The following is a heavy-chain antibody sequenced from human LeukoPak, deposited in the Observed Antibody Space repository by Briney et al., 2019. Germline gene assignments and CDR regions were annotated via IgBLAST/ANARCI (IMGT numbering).Heavy chain of an antibody. Sequence: GGSLRLSCAASGFTFSSYAISWVRQAPGKWLEWISRISGRSLRTNYADPVKGRFTISRDNSKNTLYLQMNSLRAEDTAVYYCAKDGGDYQFDYWGQGTLVTVSS. CDR3: AKDGGDYQFDY. CDR1: GFTFSSYA. D-gene: IGHD4-17*01. CDR2: ISGRSLRT. J-gene: IGHJ4*02. V-gene: IGHV3-23*01.